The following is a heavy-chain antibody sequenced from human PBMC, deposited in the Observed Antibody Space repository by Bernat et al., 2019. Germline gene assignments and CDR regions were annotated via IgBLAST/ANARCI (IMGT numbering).Heavy chain of an antibody. CDR2: IRYDGSNK. CDR1: GFTFSSYS. CDR3: ARMYSRRWLIDY. V-gene: IGHV3-30-3*01. D-gene: IGHD6-19*01. J-gene: IGHJ4*02. Sequence: QVQLVESGGGVVQPGRSLRLSCAASGFTFSSYSMHWVRQAPGKGLEWVAVIRYDGSNKYYADSVKGRFTISRDNAKNTLYLQMNSLRGEDTAVYYCARMYSRRWLIDYWGQGTLVTVSS.